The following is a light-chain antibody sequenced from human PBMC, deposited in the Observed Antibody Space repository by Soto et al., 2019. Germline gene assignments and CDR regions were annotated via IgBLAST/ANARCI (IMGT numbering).Light chain of an antibody. V-gene: IGKV1-9*01. J-gene: IGKJ1*01. CDR3: QQLNSYPRT. CDR2: TAS. CDR1: QGISSY. Sequence: DIQLTQSPSFLSASVGDRVTITCRASQGISSYLAWYQQKPGKAPNLLIYTASTLQSGVPSRFSGSGSGTEFTLTIISLQPEDFATYYCQQLNSYPRTFGQGTKVEI.